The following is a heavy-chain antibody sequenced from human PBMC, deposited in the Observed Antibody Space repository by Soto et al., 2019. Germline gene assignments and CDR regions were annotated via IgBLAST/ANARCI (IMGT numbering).Heavy chain of an antibody. J-gene: IGHJ4*02. D-gene: IGHD3-3*01. Sequence: SETLSLTCTVSGGSISSYYWSWIRQPPGKGLEWIGYIYYSGSTNYNPSLKSRVTISVDTSKNQFSLKLSSVTAADTAVYYCARDFWSGYYNYFDYWGQGTLVTVSS. CDR2: IYYSGST. V-gene: IGHV4-59*01. CDR1: GGSISSYY. CDR3: ARDFWSGYYNYFDY.